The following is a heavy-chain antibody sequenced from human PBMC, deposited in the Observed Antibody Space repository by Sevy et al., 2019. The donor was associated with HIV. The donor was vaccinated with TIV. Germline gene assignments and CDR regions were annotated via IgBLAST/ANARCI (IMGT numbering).Heavy chain of an antibody. CDR1: GFTFNIYW. CDR3: ARGSTYYYDTSGYSA. Sequence: GGSLSLSCAASGFTFNIYWMGWVRQAPGKGLEWVGNIKQDGSDKYYVGSVKGRFTISRDNAKRSQYLQMTNLRAEDTAVYYCARGSTYYYDTSGYSAWGQGTLVTVSS. V-gene: IGHV3-7*01. J-gene: IGHJ5*02. CDR2: IKQDGSDK. D-gene: IGHD3-22*01.